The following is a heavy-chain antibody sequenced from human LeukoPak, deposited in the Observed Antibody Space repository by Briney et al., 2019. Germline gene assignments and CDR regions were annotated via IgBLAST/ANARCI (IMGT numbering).Heavy chain of an antibody. J-gene: IGHJ4*02. Sequence: VASVKVSCKASGGTFSSYAITWVRQAPGQGLEWMGRIIPIFGTANYAQKFQGRVTITADKSTSTAYMELSSLRSEDTAVYYCARDPPYSSSPRVFDYWGQGTLVTVSS. CDR2: IIPIFGTA. V-gene: IGHV1-69*06. CDR1: GGTFSSYA. D-gene: IGHD6-6*01. CDR3: ARDPPYSSSPRVFDY.